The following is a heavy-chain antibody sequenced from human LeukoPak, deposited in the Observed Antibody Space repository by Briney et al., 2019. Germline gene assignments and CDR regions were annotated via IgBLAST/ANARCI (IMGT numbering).Heavy chain of an antibody. D-gene: IGHD1-26*01. V-gene: IGHV4-39*07. CDR1: GGSISSSSYY. Sequence: SETLSLTCTVSGGSISSSSYYWDWIRLPPGKGLEWIGSIYYSGSTYYNLSLKSRVTISVDTSKNQFSLKLTSVTAADTAVYYCARRGGSQNWYFDLWGRGTLVTVSS. J-gene: IGHJ2*01. CDR3: ARRGGSQNWYFDL. CDR2: IYYSGST.